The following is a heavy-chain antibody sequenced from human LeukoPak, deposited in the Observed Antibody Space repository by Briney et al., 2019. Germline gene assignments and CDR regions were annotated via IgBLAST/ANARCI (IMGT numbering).Heavy chain of an antibody. CDR1: GDSISITSYY. J-gene: IGHJ4*02. CDR2: IDYTGSP. Sequence: SETLSLTCSVSGDSISITSYYWGWIRQPPGKGLEWIGHIDYTGSPSYNPSLRNRGTIFVDTSKNQFSLKLSSVTAADTAVYYCARDRGVTAMVSVCDYWGQGTLVTVSS. D-gene: IGHD5-18*01. CDR3: ARDRGVTAMVSVCDY. V-gene: IGHV4-39*02.